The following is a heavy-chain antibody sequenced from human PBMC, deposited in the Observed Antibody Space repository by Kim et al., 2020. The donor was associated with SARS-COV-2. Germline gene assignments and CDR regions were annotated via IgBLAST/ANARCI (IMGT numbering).Heavy chain of an antibody. V-gene: IGHV1-18*01. D-gene: IGHD3-3*01. CDR3: ARFLEWGDGYMDV. Sequence: AQKLQGRVTMTTDTSTSTAYMELRSLRSDDTAVYYCARFLEWGDGYMDVWGKGTTVTVSS. J-gene: IGHJ6*03.